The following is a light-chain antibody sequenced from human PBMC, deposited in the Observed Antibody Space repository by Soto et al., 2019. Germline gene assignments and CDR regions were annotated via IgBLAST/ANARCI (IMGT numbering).Light chain of an antibody. V-gene: IGKV3-11*01. CDR1: QSVRTK. CDR3: QQRSNWPIT. J-gene: IGKJ5*01. Sequence: EIVMTQSPDTLYVSPGEGATLSCRASQSVRTKLAWYQQKAGQAPRLLIYGASTRATGIPDRFSGSGSGTDFTLTISSLEPGDFAVYYCQQRSNWPITFGQGTRLEIK. CDR2: GAS.